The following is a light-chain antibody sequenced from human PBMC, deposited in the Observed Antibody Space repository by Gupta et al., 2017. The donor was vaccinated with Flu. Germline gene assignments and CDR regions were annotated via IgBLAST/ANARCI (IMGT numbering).Light chain of an antibody. J-gene: IGLJ3*02. V-gene: IGLV2-14*03. CDR2: DVN. CDR3: AAYGAVGV. CDR1: SSDIGAYDY. Sequence: QSALTQPASVSGSPGQSIAISCTGSSSDIGAYDYVSWYQQHPGRAPKLIIYDVNNRPSGISTRFSDSKSGSTASLTISGLQAEDEAQYYCAAYGAVGVFGGGTKVTVL.